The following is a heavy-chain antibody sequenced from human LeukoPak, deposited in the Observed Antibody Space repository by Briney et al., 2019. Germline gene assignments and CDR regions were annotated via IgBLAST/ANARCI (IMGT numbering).Heavy chain of an antibody. CDR3: ARVPDYYDSSGYYYVFDY. D-gene: IGHD3-22*01. CDR2: ISSSSSYI. CDR1: GFTFSSYS. Sequence: GGSLRLSCAASGFTFSSYSMNWVRQAPGKGLEWVSSISSSSSYIYYADSVKGRFTISRDHAKNPLYLQMNSLRAEDTAVSYCARVPDYYDSSGYYYVFDYWGQGTLVTVSS. J-gene: IGHJ4*02. V-gene: IGHV3-21*01.